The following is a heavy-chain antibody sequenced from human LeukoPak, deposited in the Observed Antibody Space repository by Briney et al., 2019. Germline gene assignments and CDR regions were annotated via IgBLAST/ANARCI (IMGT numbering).Heavy chain of an antibody. CDR2: IKRDGSEK. J-gene: IGHJ3*02. CDR1: GFTFSSYW. CDR3: ARESGAHCSGGSCYSGDAFDI. D-gene: IGHD2-15*01. V-gene: IGHV3-7*01. Sequence: GGSLRLSCAASGFTFSSYWMSWVRQAPGKELEWVANIKRDGSEKYYVDSVKGRFTISRDNAKNSLYLQMNSLRAEDTAVYYCARESGAHCSGGSCYSGDAFDIWGQGTMVTVSS.